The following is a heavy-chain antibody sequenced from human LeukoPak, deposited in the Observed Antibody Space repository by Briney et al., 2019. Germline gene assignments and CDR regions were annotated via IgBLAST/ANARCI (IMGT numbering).Heavy chain of an antibody. CDR3: VTHDFYSNYPHNWFDP. Sequence: SETLSLTCAVSGYSISSGYYWGWIRQPPGKGLEWIGSFYHSGNSYYTPSLKSRVSISVDKSKNQFSLNMSSVTAADTALYYCVTHDFYSNYPHNWFDPWGQGTLVTVYS. CDR2: FYHSGNS. J-gene: IGHJ5*02. CDR1: GYSISSGYY. D-gene: IGHD4-11*01. V-gene: IGHV4-38-2*01.